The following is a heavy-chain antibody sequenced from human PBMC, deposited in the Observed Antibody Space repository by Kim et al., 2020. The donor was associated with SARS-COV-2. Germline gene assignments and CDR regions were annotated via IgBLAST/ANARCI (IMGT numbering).Heavy chain of an antibody. V-gene: IGHV3-7*01. CDR2: SEK. J-gene: IGHJ4*02. CDR3: ARDYSSWYY. Sequence: SEKYYVDSVKGRFTISRDNAKNSLYLQMNSLRAEDTAVYYCARDYSSWYYWGQGTLVTVSS. D-gene: IGHD6-13*01.